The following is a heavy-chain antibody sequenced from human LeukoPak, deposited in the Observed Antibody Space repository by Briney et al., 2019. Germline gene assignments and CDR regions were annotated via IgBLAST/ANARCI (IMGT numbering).Heavy chain of an antibody. V-gene: IGHV4-59*01. D-gene: IGHD3-3*01. J-gene: IGHJ5*02. CDR3: ARAVGFWSGSLNWFDP. CDR1: GGSISSYY. CDR2: IYYSGST. Sequence: SETLSLTCTVSGGSISSYYWSWIRQPPGKGLEWIGYIYYSGSTNYNPSLKSRVTISVDTSKNQFSLKLSSVTAADTAVYYCARAVGFWSGSLNWFDPWGQGTLVTVSS.